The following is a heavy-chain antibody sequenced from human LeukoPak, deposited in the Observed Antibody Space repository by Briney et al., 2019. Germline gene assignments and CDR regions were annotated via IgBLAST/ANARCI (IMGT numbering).Heavy chain of an antibody. CDR1: GLTFRTTW. V-gene: IGHV3-74*01. J-gene: IGHJ4*02. CDR2: VNGEGTTI. Sequence: GGSLRLSCATSGLTFRTTWMHWVRQAPGKGLMWVSRVNGEGTTIDYADSVKGRFTVSRDYAKSTLFLQMNNLRTEDTALYFCATARNFRFEYWGQGSLVIVSA. CDR3: ATARNFRFEY. D-gene: IGHD1-7*01.